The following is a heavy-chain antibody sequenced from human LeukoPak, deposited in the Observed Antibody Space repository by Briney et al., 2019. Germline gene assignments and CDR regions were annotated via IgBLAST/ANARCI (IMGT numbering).Heavy chain of an antibody. J-gene: IGHJ6*02. Sequence: GRSLRLSCAASGFTFSSYGMHWVRQAPGKGLEWVAVIWYDGSNKYYADSVKGRFTIFRDNSKNTLYLQMNSPRAEDTAVYYCARLLVPAVKNYYYYGMDVWGQGTTVTVSS. D-gene: IGHD2-2*01. CDR1: GFTFSSYG. CDR2: IWYDGSNK. CDR3: ARLLVPAVKNYYYYGMDV. V-gene: IGHV3-33*01.